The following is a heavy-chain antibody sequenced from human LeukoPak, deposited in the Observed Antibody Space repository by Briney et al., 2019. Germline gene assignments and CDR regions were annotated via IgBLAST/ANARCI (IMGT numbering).Heavy chain of an antibody. CDR3: ARDHPPSGYQLLLG. Sequence: GASVKVSCKASGYTFTDYYIHWVRQAPGQGLEWMGWINPNSGGTNYAQKFQGRVTMTRDTSISTAYMELSSLRSDDTAVYYCARDHPPSGYQLLLGWGQGTLVTVSS. D-gene: IGHD2-2*01. CDR1: GYTFTDYY. CDR2: INPNSGGT. V-gene: IGHV1-2*02. J-gene: IGHJ4*02.